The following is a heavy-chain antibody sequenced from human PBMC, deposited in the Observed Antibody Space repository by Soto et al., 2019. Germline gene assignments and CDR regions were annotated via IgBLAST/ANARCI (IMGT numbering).Heavy chain of an antibody. CDR1: GYTFTSYY. CDR2: INPSGGSS. J-gene: IGHJ4*02. V-gene: IGHV1-46*01. CDR3: GRGSLITMIVNY. Sequence: QVQLVQSGAEVKKPGASVKVSCKASGYTFTSYYMHWVRQAPGQGLEWMGIINPSGGSSSYAQKIKGRVTMTRNTSPNTVSMELNSLRSEDTAVYYCGRGSLITMIVNYWGQGTLVTVSS. D-gene: IGHD3-22*01.